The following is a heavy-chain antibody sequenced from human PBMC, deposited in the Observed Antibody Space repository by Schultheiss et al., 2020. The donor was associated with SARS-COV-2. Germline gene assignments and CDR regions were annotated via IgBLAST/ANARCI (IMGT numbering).Heavy chain of an antibody. CDR2: ISSNGGST. D-gene: IGHD5-18*01. CDR3: VKDLTATEGRDY. CDR1: GFTFSSYA. J-gene: IGHJ4*02. V-gene: IGHV3-64*01. Sequence: GSLRLSCAASGFTFSSYAMHWVRQAPGKGLEYVSAISSNGGSTYYANSVKGRFTISRDNSKNTLYLQMGSLRAEDMAVYYCVKDLTATEGRDYWGQGTLVTVSS.